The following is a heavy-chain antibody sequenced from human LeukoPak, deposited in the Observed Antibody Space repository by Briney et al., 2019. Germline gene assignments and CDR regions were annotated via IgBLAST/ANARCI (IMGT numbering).Heavy chain of an antibody. CDR2: IYPGDSDT. Sequence: GESLKISCKGSGYSFTSYWIGWVRQMPGKGLGWMGIIYPGDSDTRYSPSFQGQVTISADKSISTACLQWSSLKASDTAMYYCASSRISYYDFWSGYYPYWGQGTLVTVSS. D-gene: IGHD3-3*01. J-gene: IGHJ4*02. CDR1: GYSFTSYW. CDR3: ASSRISYYDFWSGYYPY. V-gene: IGHV5-51*01.